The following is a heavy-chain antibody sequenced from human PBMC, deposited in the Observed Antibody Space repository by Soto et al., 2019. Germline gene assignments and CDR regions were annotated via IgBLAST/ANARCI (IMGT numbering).Heavy chain of an antibody. V-gene: IGHV3-30-3*01. CDR3: ARVGLGYYDFWSGDNWFDP. CDR1: GFTFSSYA. Sequence: QVQLVESGGGVVQPGRSLRLSCAASGFTFSSYAMHWVRQAPGKGLEWVAVISYDGSNKYYADSVKGRFTISRDNSKNTLYLQTNSLRAEDTAVYYCARVGLGYYDFWSGDNWFDPWGQGTLVTVSS. D-gene: IGHD3-3*01. CDR2: ISYDGSNK. J-gene: IGHJ5*02.